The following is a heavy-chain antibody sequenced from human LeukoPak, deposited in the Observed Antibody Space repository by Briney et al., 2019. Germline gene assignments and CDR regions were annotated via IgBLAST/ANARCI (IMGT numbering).Heavy chain of an antibody. V-gene: IGHV4-61*08. CDR1: GGSISSGGYY. CDR2: IYYSGST. J-gene: IGHJ4*02. Sequence: PSQTLSLTCTVSGGSISSGGYYWSWIRQPPGKGLEWIGYIYYSGSTNYNPSLKSRVTISVDTSKNQFSLKLSSVTAADTAVYYCARDPGEYSSGWYYFDYWGQGTLVTVSS. D-gene: IGHD6-19*01. CDR3: ARDPGEYSSGWYYFDY.